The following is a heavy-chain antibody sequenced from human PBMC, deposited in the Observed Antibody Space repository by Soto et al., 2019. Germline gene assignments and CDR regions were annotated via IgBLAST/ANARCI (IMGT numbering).Heavy chain of an antibody. CDR3: ARGRHYVTIFGVVIMAPYYYYGMDV. CDR2: MNPNSGNT. J-gene: IGHJ6*02. CDR1: GGTLSSYA. Sequence: ASVNVSCKAAGGTLSSYAISWVRQATGQGLEWMGWMNPNSGNTGYAQKFQGRVTMTRNTSISTAYMELSSLRSEDTAVYYCARGRHYVTIFGVVIMAPYYYYGMDVWGQGTTVTVSS. V-gene: IGHV1-8*02. D-gene: IGHD3-3*01.